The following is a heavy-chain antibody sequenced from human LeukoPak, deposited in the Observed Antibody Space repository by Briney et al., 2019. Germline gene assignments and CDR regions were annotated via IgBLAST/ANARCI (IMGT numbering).Heavy chain of an antibody. CDR3: ASATNYYYYYMDV. CDR2: IYTSGST. CDR1: GGSISGYY. Sequence: SSETLSLTCTVSGGSISGYYWSWIRQPAGKGLEWIGRIYTSGSTNYNPSLKSRVTMSVDTSKNQFSLKLSSVTAADTTVYYCASATNYYYYYMDVWGKGTTVTVSS. J-gene: IGHJ6*03. V-gene: IGHV4-4*07.